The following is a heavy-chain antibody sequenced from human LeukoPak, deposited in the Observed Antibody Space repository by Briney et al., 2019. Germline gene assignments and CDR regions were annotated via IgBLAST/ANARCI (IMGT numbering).Heavy chain of an antibody. CDR1: GGSFSDYY. Sequence: PSETLSLTCVVYGGSFSDYYWSWVRQPPGKGLEWIGEINHSGTTKYNPSLKSRLTISIHTSNNQFSLNLNSVTAADTAVYYCARGERTLAGRRWPYYFYYYMDVWGKGTTVTISS. CDR3: ARGERTLAGRRWPYYFYYYMDV. J-gene: IGHJ6*03. CDR2: INHSGTT. D-gene: IGHD6-19*01. V-gene: IGHV4-34*01.